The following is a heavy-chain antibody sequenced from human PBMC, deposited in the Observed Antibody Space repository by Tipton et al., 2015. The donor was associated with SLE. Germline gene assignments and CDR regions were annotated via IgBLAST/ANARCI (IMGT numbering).Heavy chain of an antibody. Sequence: LRLSCTVSGGSLNSAGYFWNWIRQSPGTGLEWIGSISYNGDANHNPSLRRRLTLSIDTSENHFPLRLNSLTAADTALYFCARDPGERTFDIWGQGTMVTVSS. V-gene: IGHV4-31*02. CDR1: GGSLNSAGYF. J-gene: IGHJ3*02. CDR3: ARDPGERTFDI. D-gene: IGHD3-16*01. CDR2: ISYNGDA.